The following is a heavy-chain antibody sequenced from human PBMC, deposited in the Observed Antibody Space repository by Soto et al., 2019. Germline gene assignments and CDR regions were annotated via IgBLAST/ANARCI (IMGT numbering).Heavy chain of an antibody. D-gene: IGHD3-3*01. V-gene: IGHV4-39*01. J-gene: IGHJ6*03. CDR3: AQIITIFGVVTHYYYYMDV. CDR1: GGSISSSSYY. CDR2: IYYSGST. Sequence: QLQLQESRPGLVKPSETLSLTCTVSGGSISSSSYYWGWIRQPPGKGLEWIGSIYYSGSTYYNPSLKSRVTISVDTSKNQFSLKLSSVTAADTAVYYCAQIITIFGVVTHYYYYMDVWGKGTTVTVSS.